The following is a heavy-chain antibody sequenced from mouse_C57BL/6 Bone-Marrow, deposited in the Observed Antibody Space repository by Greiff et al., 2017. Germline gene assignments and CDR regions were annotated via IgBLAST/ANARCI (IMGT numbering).Heavy chain of an antibody. V-gene: IGHV1-69*01. D-gene: IGHD1-1*01. CDR2: IDPSDSYT. J-gene: IGHJ2*01. CDR1: GYTFTSYW. Sequence: VQLQQPGAELVMPGASVKLSCKASGYTFTSYWMHWVKQRPGQGLEWIGEIDPSDSYTNYNQKFKGKSTLTVDKSSSTAYMQLSSLTSEDSAVYYCARSRSITTVVAPDYWGQGTTLTVSS. CDR3: ARSRSITTVVAPDY.